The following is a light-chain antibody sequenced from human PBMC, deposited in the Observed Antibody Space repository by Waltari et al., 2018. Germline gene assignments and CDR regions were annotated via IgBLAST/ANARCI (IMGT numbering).Light chain of an antibody. J-gene: IGLJ3*02. Sequence: KFILTHPHSLSESPGKTVTISCTGSSGSVASHYVRWYQQLPGSSPTTIIYEDDLGPSVVPERCYGSIDSSSNSAFLTISGLKPEDEADYYCQSYDSKNWVFGGGTKLAVL. CDR3: QSYDSKNWV. V-gene: IGLV6-57*01. CDR2: EDD. CDR1: SGSVASHY.